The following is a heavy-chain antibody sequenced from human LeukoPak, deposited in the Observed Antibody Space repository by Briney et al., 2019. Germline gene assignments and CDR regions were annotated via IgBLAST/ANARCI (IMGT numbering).Heavy chain of an antibody. Sequence: SETLSLTCTVSGGSISSYYWSWIRQPPGTGMDWIGYIYYSGSTNYNPSLKSRVTISVDTSKTQFSLKLSSVTAADTAVYYCARDRVYYDSSGYDYWGQGTLVTVSS. V-gene: IGHV4-59*01. CDR1: GGSISSYY. D-gene: IGHD3-22*01. J-gene: IGHJ4*02. CDR2: IYYSGST. CDR3: ARDRVYYDSSGYDY.